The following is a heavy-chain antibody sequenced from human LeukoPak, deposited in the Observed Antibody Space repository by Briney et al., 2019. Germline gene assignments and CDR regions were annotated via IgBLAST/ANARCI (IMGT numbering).Heavy chain of an antibody. V-gene: IGHV4-59*11. J-gene: IGHJ6*03. CDR1: GGSISSHS. D-gene: IGHD6-13*01. CDR3: ARTGSSWPLYYYYYMDV. CDR2: VSDSGST. Sequence: SETRSLTCTVSGGSISSHSCSWIRPPPGKGMEWIGYVSDSGSTNYTPSLKSRVTVSVDTSKAQFALKLTSVTAADTAVYYCARTGSSWPLYYYYYMDVWGKGTTVTVSS.